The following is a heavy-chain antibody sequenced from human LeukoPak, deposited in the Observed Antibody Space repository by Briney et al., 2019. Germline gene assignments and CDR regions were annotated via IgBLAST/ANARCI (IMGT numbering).Heavy chain of an antibody. D-gene: IGHD3-9*01. J-gene: IGHJ4*02. Sequence: SETLSLTCTVSGGSISSYYWSWIRQPPGKGLEWMGYISYSGSTNHNPSLKSRVTISVDTSKNQFSLKLSSVTAADTAVYYCARGSYYDILTGYQHIDYWGQGTLVTVSS. V-gene: IGHV4-59*08. CDR1: GGSISSYY. CDR2: ISYSGST. CDR3: ARGSYYDILTGYQHIDY.